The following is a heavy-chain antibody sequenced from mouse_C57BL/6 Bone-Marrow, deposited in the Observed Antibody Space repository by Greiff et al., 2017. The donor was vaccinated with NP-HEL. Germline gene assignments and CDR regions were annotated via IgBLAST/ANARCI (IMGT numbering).Heavy chain of an antibody. CDR3: SEDSAVYYCASQLRLPFDY. J-gene: IGHJ2*01. CDR2: GQGLDWSG. V-gene: IGHV1-87*01. Sequence: VQLQQSGPELARPWASVKISCQASYTFFRRVHFAFMDPNHWMQWVKQRPGQGLDWSGAIYPGNGDTSYNQKFKGKATLTADKSSSTAYMQLSSLTSEDSAVYYCASQLRLPFDYWGQGTTLTVSS. D-gene: IGHD3-2*02. CDR1: YTFFRRVH.